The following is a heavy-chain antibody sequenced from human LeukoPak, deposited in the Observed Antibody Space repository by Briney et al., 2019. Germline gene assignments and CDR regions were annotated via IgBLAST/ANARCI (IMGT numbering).Heavy chain of an antibody. CDR1: AFTFSSYW. D-gene: IGHD5-24*01. J-gene: IGHJ4*02. CDR2: IKQDGSEK. Sequence: GGSLRLSCAASAFTFSSYWMSWVRQAPGKGLEWVANIKQDGSEKYYVDSVKGRFTISRDNAKNSLYLQMNSLRAEDTAVYYCARERDAYAGFDYWGQGTLVTVSS. CDR3: ARERDAYAGFDY. V-gene: IGHV3-7*01.